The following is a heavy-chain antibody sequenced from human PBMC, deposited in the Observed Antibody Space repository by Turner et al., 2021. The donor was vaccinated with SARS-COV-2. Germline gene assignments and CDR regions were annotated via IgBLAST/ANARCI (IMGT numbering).Heavy chain of an antibody. CDR3: ARDSDSSGLLPHFDY. Sequence: QVQLVDSGGGVVQPGRSLRLSCAASGFTFSSYGMHWVRQAQGKGLEWVAVIWYDGSNKYYADSVKGRFTISRDNSKNTLYLQMNSLRAEDKAVYYCARDSDSSGLLPHFDYWGQGTLVTVSS. V-gene: IGHV3-33*01. CDR1: GFTFSSYG. CDR2: IWYDGSNK. D-gene: IGHD3-22*01. J-gene: IGHJ4*02.